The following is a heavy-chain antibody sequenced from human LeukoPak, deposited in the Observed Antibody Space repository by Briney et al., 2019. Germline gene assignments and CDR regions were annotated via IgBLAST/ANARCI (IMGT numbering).Heavy chain of an antibody. V-gene: IGHV3-23*01. CDR2: IFGSGAGT. D-gene: IGHD1-14*01. J-gene: IGHJ4*02. Sequence: GGSLRLSCAASGFTFSSYVMRWVRQAPGKRLEWVSTIFGSGAGTFYADSVKGRFTISRDNSKNTLYLQMNTLRADDTAVYYCANVDHQSVSVHYWGQGTLVTVSS. CDR1: GFTFSSYV. CDR3: ANVDHQSVSVHY.